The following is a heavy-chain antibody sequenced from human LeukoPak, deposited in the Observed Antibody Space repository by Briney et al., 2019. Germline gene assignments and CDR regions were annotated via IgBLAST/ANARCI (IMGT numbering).Heavy chain of an antibody. D-gene: IGHD3-22*01. Sequence: PGRSLRLSCAASGFTFSSYGMHWVRQAPGKGLEWVAVISYDGSNKYYADSVKGRFTISRDNSKNTLYLQMNSLRAEDTAVYYCAKGLLVVVITTSFDYWGQGTLVTVSS. CDR3: AKGLLVVVITTSFDY. CDR1: GFTFSSYG. V-gene: IGHV3-30*18. CDR2: ISYDGSNK. J-gene: IGHJ4*02.